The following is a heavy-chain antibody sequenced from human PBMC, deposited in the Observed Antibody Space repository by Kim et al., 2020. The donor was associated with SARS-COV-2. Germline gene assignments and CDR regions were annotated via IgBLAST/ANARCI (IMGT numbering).Heavy chain of an antibody. D-gene: IGHD2-15*01. CDR3: MRDAGYCSGGGCYQAWFDP. V-gene: IGHV1-2*02. CDR1: GYTFTGYY. J-gene: IGHJ5*02. Sequence: ASVKVSCKASGYTFTGYYIHWVRLTPGQGLEWMGWINPNTGETNYAQKCQGRVMMTRETSISTAYMELSRLTFDDTAAYYCMRDAGYCSGGGCYQAWFDPWGQGTLVTVSS. CDR2: INPNTGET.